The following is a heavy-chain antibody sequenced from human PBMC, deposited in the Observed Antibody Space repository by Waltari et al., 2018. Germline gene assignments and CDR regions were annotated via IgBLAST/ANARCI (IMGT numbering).Heavy chain of an antibody. CDR3: AKMVPMVRGVRGHFDY. CDR1: GFTFSSYA. J-gene: IGHJ4*02. D-gene: IGHD3-10*01. CDR2: ISGSGGST. V-gene: IGHV3-23*01. Sequence: EVQLLESGGGLVQPGGSLRLSCAASGFTFSSYAMSWVRQAPGKGLEWVSAISGSGGSTYYADSVKGRFTISRDNSKNTLYLQMNSLRAEDTAVYYCAKMVPMVRGVRGHFDYWGQGTLVTVSS.